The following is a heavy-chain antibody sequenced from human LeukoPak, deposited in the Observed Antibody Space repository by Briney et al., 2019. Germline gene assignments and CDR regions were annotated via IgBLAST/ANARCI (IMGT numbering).Heavy chain of an antibody. V-gene: IGHV3-23*01. Sequence: PGGSLRLSCTASGFTFSSYAMSWVRQAPGKGLEWVSAINARGGTTYYADSVKGRFTISRDNSKNTLYLQMNSLRAEDAAVYYCAKSGQLDYWGQGTLVTVSS. CDR1: GFTFSSYA. CDR2: INARGGTT. J-gene: IGHJ4*02. CDR3: AKSGQLDY. D-gene: IGHD6-13*01.